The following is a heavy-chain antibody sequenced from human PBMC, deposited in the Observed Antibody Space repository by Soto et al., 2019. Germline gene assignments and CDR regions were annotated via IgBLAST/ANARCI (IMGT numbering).Heavy chain of an antibody. J-gene: IGHJ4*02. CDR3: AREGSLDY. Sequence: EVQLVESGGGVVKPGGSLRLSCAASGFTFSTYTMNWFRQAPGKGLEWVSSIRSTRSYIYYADSLKGRFTIARDNAKNSLYLQMNSLGAEDKAVYYCAREGSLDYWGQGTLVTVS. CDR2: IRSTRSYI. CDR1: GFTFSTYT. V-gene: IGHV3-21*01.